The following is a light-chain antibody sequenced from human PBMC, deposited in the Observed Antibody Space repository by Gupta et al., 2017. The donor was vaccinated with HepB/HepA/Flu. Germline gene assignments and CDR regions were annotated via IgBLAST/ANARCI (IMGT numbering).Light chain of an antibody. CDR3: RQGLQAPRT. V-gene: IGKV2-28*01. CDR1: QSLLHSNGYNY. J-gene: IGKJ2*01. CDR2: LGS. Sequence: DTVMTQSPLSLPVTPGEPASISCRSSQSLLHSNGYNYLDWYLQKPGQSPQLLIYLGSNRASGVPDRFSGSGSGTDFTLKISRVEAEDVGVYYCRQGLQAPRTFGQGTXLEIK.